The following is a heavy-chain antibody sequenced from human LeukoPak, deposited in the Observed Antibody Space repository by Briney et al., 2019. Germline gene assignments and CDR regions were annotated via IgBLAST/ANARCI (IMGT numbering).Heavy chain of an antibody. CDR2: INHSGST. J-gene: IGHJ4*02. CDR3: ARQTGSGLFILP. D-gene: IGHD3/OR15-3a*01. Sequence: SETLSRTCAGYGGSFSAHYWTWIRQPPGKGLEGIGDINHSGSTNYNPSLKSRVTISVDTSKNQFSLKLSSVTAADTAVYYCARQTGSGLFILPGGQGTLVTVSS. CDR1: GGSFSAHY. V-gene: IGHV4-34*01.